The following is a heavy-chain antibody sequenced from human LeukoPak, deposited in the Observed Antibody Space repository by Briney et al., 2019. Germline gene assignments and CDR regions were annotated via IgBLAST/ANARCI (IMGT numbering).Heavy chain of an antibody. CDR2: IYTSGST. V-gene: IGHV4-61*02. CDR1: GGSISSGSYY. CDR3: AREFDP. Sequence: SQTLSLTCTVSGGSISSGSYYWSWIRQPAGKGLEWIGRIYTSGSTNYNPSLKSRVTISVDTSKNQFSLKLSSVTAADTAVYYCAREFDPWGQETLVTVSS. J-gene: IGHJ5*02.